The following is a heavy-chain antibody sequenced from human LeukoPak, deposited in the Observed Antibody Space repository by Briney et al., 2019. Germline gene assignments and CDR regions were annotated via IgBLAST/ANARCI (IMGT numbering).Heavy chain of an antibody. CDR2: IYHGGTT. V-gene: IGHV4-38-2*01. J-gene: IGHJ6*03. Sequence: SETLSLTCAISGSSISSGYYWGWIRQPPGKGLEWIGSIYHGGTTYYNPSLKSRVTISVDTSKNQFSLKLSSVTAADTAVYYCADYDFWSGFYYMDVWGKGTTVTVSS. CDR3: ADYDFWSGFYYMDV. CDR1: GSSISSGYY. D-gene: IGHD3-3*01.